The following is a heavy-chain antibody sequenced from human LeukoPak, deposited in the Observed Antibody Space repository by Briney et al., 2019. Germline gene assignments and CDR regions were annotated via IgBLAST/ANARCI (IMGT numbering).Heavy chain of an antibody. D-gene: IGHD3-10*01. V-gene: IGHV3-21*01. CDR1: GFTFSSYS. CDR3: ARGGSGTYYFDY. CDR2: ISSSSSYI. J-gene: IGHJ4*02. Sequence: GGSLRLSCAASGFTFSSYSMNWVRQAPGKGLEWVSSISSSSSYIYYAGSVKGRFTISRDNAKNSLYLQMNSLRAEDTAVYYCARGGSGTYYFDYWGQGTLVTVSS.